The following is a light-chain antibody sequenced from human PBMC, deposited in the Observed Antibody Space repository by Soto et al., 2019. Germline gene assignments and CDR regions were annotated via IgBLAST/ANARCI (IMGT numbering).Light chain of an antibody. CDR2: EVI. CDR1: EVGAHRF. J-gene: IGLJ2*01. CDR3: STYTSASTS. Sequence: QSALTQPASVSGSPGQSITISCTGTEVGAHRFVSWYQQVPGTAPKLLIYEVIKRPSGISPRFSGSKAGNTASLTSSGLQADDEADYFCSTYTSASTSFGGGTKLTVL. V-gene: IGLV2-14*01.